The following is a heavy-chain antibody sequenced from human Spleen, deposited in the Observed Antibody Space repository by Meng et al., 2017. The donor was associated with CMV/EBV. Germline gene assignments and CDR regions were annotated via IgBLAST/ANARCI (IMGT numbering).Heavy chain of an antibody. J-gene: IGHJ3*02. CDR1: GFTFSSYA. CDR2: VSGSGDHI. V-gene: IGHV3-23*01. D-gene: IGHD3-10*01. CDR3: AKRPGEYDAFDI. Sequence: GGSLRLSCAASGFTFSSYAMSWVRQAPGKGLEWVSSVSGSGDHIDYAESVKGRFTISRDNSKNTLYLQMNSLRAEDTAVYYCAKRPGEYDAFDIWGQGTMVTVSS.